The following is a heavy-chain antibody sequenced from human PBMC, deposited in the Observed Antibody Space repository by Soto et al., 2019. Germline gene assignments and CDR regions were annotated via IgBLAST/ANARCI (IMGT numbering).Heavy chain of an antibody. J-gene: IGHJ4*02. CDR3: AREKMVRRYFDY. CDR1: GGTFSSYA. V-gene: IGHV1-69*13. D-gene: IGHD3-10*01. Sequence: ASVKVSCKASGGTFSSYAISWVRQAPGQGLEWMGGIIPIFGTANYAQKFQGRVTITADESTSTAYMELSSLRSEDTAVYYCAREKMVRRYFDYWGQGTLVTVSS. CDR2: IIPIFGTA.